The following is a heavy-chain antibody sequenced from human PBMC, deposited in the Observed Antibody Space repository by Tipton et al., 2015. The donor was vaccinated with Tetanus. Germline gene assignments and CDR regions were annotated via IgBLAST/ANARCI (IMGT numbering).Heavy chain of an antibody. CDR3: ARGMSFDP. CDR1: GFIFSNYW. J-gene: IGHJ5*02. CDR2: INRNGGGK. V-gene: IGHV3-7*01. Sequence: GSLRLSCSASGFIFSNYWMSWVRQAPGKGLEWVANINRNGGGKYYVDSVKGRFTISRDNAKNSLYLQMNSLRVDDTAVYYCARGMSFDPWGQGTLVTVSS.